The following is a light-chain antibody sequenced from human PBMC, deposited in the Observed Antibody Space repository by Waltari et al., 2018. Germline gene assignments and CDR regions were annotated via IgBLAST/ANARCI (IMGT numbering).Light chain of an antibody. CDR2: DVS. CDR1: DSDIGAYNY. Sequence: QSALAQPASVSGSPGQSITISCTGTDSDIGAYNYVSWYQQHPGIAPKLLLYDVSDRPSGVSDRFSGSKSDKTASLTISGLQPEDAADYYCSSYTRRNTVIFGGGTKLTVV. J-gene: IGLJ2*01. CDR3: SSYTRRNTVI. V-gene: IGLV2-14*03.